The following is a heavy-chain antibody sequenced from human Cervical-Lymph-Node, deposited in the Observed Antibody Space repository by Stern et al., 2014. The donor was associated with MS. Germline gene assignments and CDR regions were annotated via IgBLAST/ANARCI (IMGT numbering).Heavy chain of an antibody. Sequence: VQLVESGGDVVKPGGSLRLSCAASGFTFSDYYMNWIRQAPGKGLEWVSYISSGGNTIYYADSVKGRFTSSRDNAKNSLFLEMNSLRGDDTAVYYCAARNFFDRSGSKPHFWGQGTLVTVSS. V-gene: IGHV3-11*01. CDR2: ISSGGNTI. J-gene: IGHJ4*02. D-gene: IGHD3-22*01. CDR3: AARNFFDRSGSKPHF. CDR1: GFTFSDYY.